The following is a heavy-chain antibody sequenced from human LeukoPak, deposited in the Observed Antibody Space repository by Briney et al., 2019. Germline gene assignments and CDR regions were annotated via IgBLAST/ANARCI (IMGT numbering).Heavy chain of an antibody. V-gene: IGHV3-11*04. J-gene: IGHJ3*02. CDR1: GFTFNNAW. CDR3: ARVHGAFDI. CDR2: ISSSGSTI. Sequence: PGGSLRLSCAASGFTFNNAWMSWVRQAPGKGLEWVSYISSSGSTIYYADSVKGRFTISRDNAKNSLYLQMNSLRAEDTAVYYCARVHGAFDIWGQGTMVTVSS.